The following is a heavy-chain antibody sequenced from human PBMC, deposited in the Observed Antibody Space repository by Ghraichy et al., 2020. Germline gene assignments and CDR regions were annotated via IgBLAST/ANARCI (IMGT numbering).Heavy chain of an antibody. Sequence: SVKVSCKASGGTFSSYAISWVRQAPGQGLEWMGGIIPIFGTANYAQKFQGRVTITADESTSTAYMELSSLRSEDTAVYYCASRQPPIFTYYYDSSGPQMVDWFDPWGQGTLVTVSS. V-gene: IGHV1-69*13. J-gene: IGHJ5*02. CDR2: IIPIFGTA. D-gene: IGHD3-22*01. CDR3: ASRQPPIFTYYYDSSGPQMVDWFDP. CDR1: GGTFSSYA.